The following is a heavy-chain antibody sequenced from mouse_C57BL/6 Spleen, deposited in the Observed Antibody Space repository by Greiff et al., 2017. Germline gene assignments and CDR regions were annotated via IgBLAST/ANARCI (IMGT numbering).Heavy chain of an antibody. CDR2: ISSGSSTI. D-gene: IGHD4-1*01. CDR3: AKLGRAY. CDR1: GFTFSDYG. V-gene: IGHV5-17*01. J-gene: IGHJ3*01. Sequence: EVKLVASGGGLVKPGGSLKLSCAASGFTFSDYGMHWVRQAPEKGLEWVAYISSGSSTIYYADSVKGRFTISRDNAKNTLFLQMTSLRSEDTAMYYCAKLGRAYWGQGTLVTVSA.